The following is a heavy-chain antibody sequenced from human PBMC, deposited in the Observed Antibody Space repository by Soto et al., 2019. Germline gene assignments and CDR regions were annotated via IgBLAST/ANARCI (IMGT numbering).Heavy chain of an antibody. CDR2: INPNRGGT. D-gene: IGHD6-13*01. Sequence: GASVKVSCKASGYTFTGYYMHWVRQAPGQGLEWMGWINPNRGGTNYAQKFQGWVTMTRDTSISTAYMELSRLRSDDTAVYYCARENSSIPYYYYGMDVWGQGTTVTVS. J-gene: IGHJ6*02. CDR3: ARENSSIPYYYYGMDV. CDR1: GYTFTGYY. V-gene: IGHV1-2*04.